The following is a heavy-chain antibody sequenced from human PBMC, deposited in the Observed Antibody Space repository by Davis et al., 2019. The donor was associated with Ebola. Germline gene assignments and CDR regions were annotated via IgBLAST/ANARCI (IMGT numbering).Heavy chain of an antibody. V-gene: IGHV3-11*06. J-gene: IGHJ2*01. CDR3: ARGSRYWYFDL. CDR2: FSCSSSYT. CDR1: GFTFSDYY. Sequence: PGGSLRLSCAASGFTFSDYYMSWIRQAPGKGLEWVSYFSCSSSYTNNADSVKGRFTISRDNAKNSLYLQMNSGSAEDTAGYYCARGSRYWYFDLWGRGTLVTVSS.